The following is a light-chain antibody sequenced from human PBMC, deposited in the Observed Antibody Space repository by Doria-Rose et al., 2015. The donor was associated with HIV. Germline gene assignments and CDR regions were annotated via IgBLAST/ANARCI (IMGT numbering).Light chain of an antibody. CDR3: QQYYGYPPT. J-gene: IGKJ1*01. V-gene: IGKV1-8*01. Sequence: AIRMTQSPSSLSASTGDRVTITCRASQDISNHLAWYQQKPGKAPKLLIYAASTLQSGVPSRFSGSGSGTDFTLTISYLQSEDFATYYCQQYYGYPPTFGQGTKVEVK. CDR2: AAS. CDR1: QDISNH.